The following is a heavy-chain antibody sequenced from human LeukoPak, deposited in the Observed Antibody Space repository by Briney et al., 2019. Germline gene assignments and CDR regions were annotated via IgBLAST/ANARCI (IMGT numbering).Heavy chain of an antibody. V-gene: IGHV3-48*01. J-gene: IGHJ4*02. Sequence: GGSLSLSCAAPGSTFSSYSMNWVRPAPGKGLEWVSYISSSSSTIYYADSVKGRFTISRDNAKNSLYLQMNSLRAEDTAVYYCARGDVDTAMAFDYWGQGTLVTVSS. CDR2: ISSSSSTI. D-gene: IGHD5-18*01. CDR1: GSTFSSYS. CDR3: ARGDVDTAMAFDY.